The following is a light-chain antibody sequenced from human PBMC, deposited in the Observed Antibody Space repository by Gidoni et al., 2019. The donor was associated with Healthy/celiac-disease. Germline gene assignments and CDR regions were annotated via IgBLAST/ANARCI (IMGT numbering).Light chain of an antibody. CDR3: QQSYSTPLT. V-gene: IGKV1-39*01. CDR2: AAS. J-gene: IGKJ3*01. Sequence: DIQMTKSPSSLSASVGDRVTITCRASQSISSYFNWYQQKPGKAPKLLIYAASSLKSGVPSRFIGSGSWTDFTLTISSLQPEDFATYYCQQSYSTPLTFGPGTKVDIK. CDR1: QSISSY.